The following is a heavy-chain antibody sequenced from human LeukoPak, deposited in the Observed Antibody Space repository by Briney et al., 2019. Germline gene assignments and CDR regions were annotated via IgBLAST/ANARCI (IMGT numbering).Heavy chain of an antibody. J-gene: IGHJ4*02. CDR2: IWYEGSDI. CDR3: ARGSSSWYYFDY. CDR1: GFTFRSYG. D-gene: IGHD6-13*01. Sequence: GSPLRLSCAASGFTFRSYGMHWVRHAPGRGLEWVADIWYEGSDIHYADSVKGRFTISRDNSKNTLYLQLNSLRAEDTAVYYCARGSSSWYYFDYWGQGTLVTVSS. V-gene: IGHV3-33*01.